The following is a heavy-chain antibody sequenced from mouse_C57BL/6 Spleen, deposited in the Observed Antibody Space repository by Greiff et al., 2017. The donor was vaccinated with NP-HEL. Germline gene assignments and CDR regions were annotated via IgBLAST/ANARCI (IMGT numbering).Heavy chain of an antibody. Sequence: VQLQQSGPELVKPGASVKISCKASGYAFSSSWMNWVKQRPGKGLEWIGRIYPGDGDTNYNGKFKGKATLTADKSSSTAYMQLSSLTSEDSAVYFCARDFHYYGSSYWFAYWGQGTLVTVSA. CDR1: GYAFSSSW. CDR3: ARDFHYYGSSYWFAY. J-gene: IGHJ3*01. D-gene: IGHD1-1*01. V-gene: IGHV1-82*01. CDR2: IYPGDGDT.